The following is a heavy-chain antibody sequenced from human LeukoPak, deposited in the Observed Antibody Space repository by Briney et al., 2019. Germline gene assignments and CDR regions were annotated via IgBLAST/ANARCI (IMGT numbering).Heavy chain of an antibody. D-gene: IGHD1-26*01. CDR1: GYTFTGYY. Sequence: ASVKVSCKASGYTFTGYYMHRVRQAPGQGLEWMGWINPSSGGTNYAQKFQGRVTMTRDTSISTAYMELSRLRSDDTAVYYCARVPKARGIVGAPVFFDYWGQGTLVTVSS. J-gene: IGHJ4*02. CDR2: INPSSGGT. CDR3: ARVPKARGIVGAPVFFDY. V-gene: IGHV1-2*02.